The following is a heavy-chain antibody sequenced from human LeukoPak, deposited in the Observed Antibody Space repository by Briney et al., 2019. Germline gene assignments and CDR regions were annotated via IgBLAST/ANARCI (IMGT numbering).Heavy chain of an antibody. CDR2: VYHTGTT. Sequence: SETLSLTCTVSGGSISSYYWSWVRQPPGKGLEWIGHVYHTGTTNYNPSLKSRVTISVDTSQSQFSLQLNSVTPTDTAVYYCAKWEAPAGAIDIWGQGTMVTVSS. D-gene: IGHD1-26*01. J-gene: IGHJ3*02. CDR3: AKWEAPAGAIDI. CDR1: GGSISSYY. V-gene: IGHV4-59*01.